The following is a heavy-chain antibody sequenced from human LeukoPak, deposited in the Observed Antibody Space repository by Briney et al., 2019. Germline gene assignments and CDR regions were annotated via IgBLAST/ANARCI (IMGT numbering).Heavy chain of an antibody. CDR1: GFTLRGYS. Sequence: PGGSLRLACAASGFTLRGYSMNSVPQAPGKGLGWGSYVTSRISATYSTDSVKGGFTISRDNAKNSLYLQIDSFRPPAPPVSSCARDGRQWLVQGTLDYWGQGTLVTVSS. J-gene: IGHJ4*02. V-gene: IGHV3-48*01. CDR2: VTSRISAT. D-gene: IGHD6-19*01. CDR3: ARDGRQWLVQGTLDY.